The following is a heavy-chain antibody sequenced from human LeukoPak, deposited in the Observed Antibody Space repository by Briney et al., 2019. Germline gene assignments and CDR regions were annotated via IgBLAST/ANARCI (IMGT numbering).Heavy chain of an antibody. CDR3: ARANYYDSSGYPTPFDY. CDR2: IIPIFGTA. CDR1: GGTFSSYA. V-gene: IGHV1-69*13. Sequence: ASVKVSCKASGGTFSSYAISWVRQAPGQGLEWMGGIIPIFGTANYAQKFQGRVTITADESTSTAYMELSSLRSEDTAVYYCARANYYDSSGYPTPFDYWGRGTLVTVSS. J-gene: IGHJ4*02. D-gene: IGHD3-22*01.